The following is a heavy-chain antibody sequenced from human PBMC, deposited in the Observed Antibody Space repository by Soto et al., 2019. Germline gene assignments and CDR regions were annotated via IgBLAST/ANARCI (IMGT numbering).Heavy chain of an antibody. CDR1: GLTFRLDS. J-gene: IGHJ4*01. CDR2: ISEHRKYI. V-gene: IGHV3-21*01. Sequence: EGALRVSCAACGLTFRLDSLNCVRQALGKGLEGVSSISEHRKYISYAHTVKGRFTTPRDTAKHSLYLQMNRLRAEDTAVHYCARDVENGKHSYVYWGHGPLVNVSS. D-gene: IGHD1-26*01. CDR3: ARDVENGKHSYVY.